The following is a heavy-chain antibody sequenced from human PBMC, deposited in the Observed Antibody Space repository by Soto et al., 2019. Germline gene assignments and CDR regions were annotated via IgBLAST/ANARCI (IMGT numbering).Heavy chain of an antibody. CDR3: ARDPPPPDY. V-gene: IGHV1-18*01. CDR2: ISAYNGNT. Sequence: QVQLVQSGAEVKKPGASVKVSCKASGYTFTSYGISWMRQAPGQGLEWMGWISAYNGNTNYAQKLQGRVTMTTDTXXSTXXXXXXSXXSDDTAVYYCARDPPPPDYWGQGTLVTVSS. J-gene: IGHJ4*02. CDR1: GYTFTSYG.